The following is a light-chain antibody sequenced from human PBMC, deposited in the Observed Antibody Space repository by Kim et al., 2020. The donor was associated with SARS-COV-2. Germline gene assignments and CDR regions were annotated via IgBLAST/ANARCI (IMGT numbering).Light chain of an antibody. J-gene: IGLJ2*01. V-gene: IGLV1-51*01. CDR3: GTWDSSLSAGKV. CDR2: DNN. Sequence: QSVLTQPPSVSAAPGQKVTISCSGSSSNIGNNYVSWYQQLPGTAPKLLIHDNNKRPSGIPDRFSGSKSGTSATLGITGLQTGDEADYYCGTWDSSLSAGKVFGGGTKLTVL. CDR1: SSNIGNNY.